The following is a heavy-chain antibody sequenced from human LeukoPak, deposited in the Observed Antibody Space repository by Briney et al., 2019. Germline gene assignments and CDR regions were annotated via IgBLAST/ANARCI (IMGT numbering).Heavy chain of an antibody. CDR3: ARSRSLVVPSAHTFWGRGVRGAIIGFDY. D-gene: IGHD3-10*02. Sequence: PSETLSLTCTVPGGSISGYYWTWIRQPPGKGLEWIGEINHSGTTNYNPSLKSRITISLDTSKNQFPLKLSSVTAADTAVYYCARSRSLVVPSAHTFWGRGVRGAIIGFDYWGQGTLVSVSS. J-gene: IGHJ4*02. CDR1: GGSISGYY. CDR2: INHSGTT. V-gene: IGHV4-34*01.